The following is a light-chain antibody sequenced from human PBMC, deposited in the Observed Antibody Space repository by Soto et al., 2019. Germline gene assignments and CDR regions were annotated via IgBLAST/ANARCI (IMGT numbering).Light chain of an antibody. CDR3: QQYDTLPRT. CDR2: GAS. CDR1: QRVDGNY. J-gene: IGKJ1*01. Sequence: EIVLTQSPGTLSLSPGERATLSCRASQRVDGNYLAWYLQIPGQXPRLLIHGASNRATGIPDRFSGSGSGTDLTITITRLEPEDSAMYYCQQYDTLPRTFGQGTKVDIK. V-gene: IGKV3-20*01.